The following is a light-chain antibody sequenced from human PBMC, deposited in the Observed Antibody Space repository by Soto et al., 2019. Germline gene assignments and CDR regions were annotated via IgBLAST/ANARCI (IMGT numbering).Light chain of an antibody. CDR1: RSISSSS. CDR3: QHRLNWLPG. V-gene: IGKV3D-20*02. Sequence: SPVTLSLQKGERASLSCGVCRSISSSSLAWYQQKPGQAPRLLIYGASSRATGVPARFSGSRSGTDFTLTISGLQAEDVVLYYCQHRLNWLPGFGQGTKVDI. CDR2: GAS. J-gene: IGKJ1*01.